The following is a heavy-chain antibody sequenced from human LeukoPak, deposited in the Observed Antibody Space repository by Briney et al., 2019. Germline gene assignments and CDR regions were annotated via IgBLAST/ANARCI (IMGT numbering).Heavy chain of an antibody. CDR1: GFTFSSYG. J-gene: IGHJ3*02. CDR3: ARESAVAGRGAFDI. D-gene: IGHD6-19*01. CDR2: IWYDGSNK. Sequence: GGSLRLSCAASGFTFSSYGMHWVRQAPGKGLEWVAVIWYDGSNKYYADSVKGRFTISRDNPKNTLYLQMNSLRAEDTAVYYCARESAVAGRGAFDIWGQGTMVTVSS. V-gene: IGHV3-33*01.